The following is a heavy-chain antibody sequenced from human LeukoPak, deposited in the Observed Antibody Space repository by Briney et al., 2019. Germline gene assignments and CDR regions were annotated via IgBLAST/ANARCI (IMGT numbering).Heavy chain of an antibody. CDR3: AIDKGTSYLSSFDY. D-gene: IGHD6-6*01. CDR1: GFTFNSYG. CDR2: IRYDGSDK. J-gene: IGHJ4*02. V-gene: IGHV3-30*02. Sequence: GGSLRPSSAASGFTFNSYGMHWVRQVPGKGLEWVAFIRYDGSDKYYADSVKGRFTISRDNSENTLYLQMNSLRAEDTAVYYCAIDKGTSYLSSFDYWGQGTLVTVSS.